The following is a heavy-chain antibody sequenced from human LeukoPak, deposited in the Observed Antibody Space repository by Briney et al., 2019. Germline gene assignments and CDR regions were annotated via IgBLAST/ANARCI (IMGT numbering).Heavy chain of an antibody. CDR2: IYYSGST. V-gene: IGHV4-59*12. CDR1: GGSISSYY. J-gene: IGHJ5*02. D-gene: IGHD3-22*01. CDR3: AREVGYYYDSSGYYYDNWFDP. Sequence: SETLSLTCTVSGGSISSYYWSWLRQPPGKGLEWIGYIYYSGSTNYNPSLKSRVTISVDRSKNQFSLKLSSVTAADTAVYYCAREVGYYYDSSGYYYDNWFDPWGQGTLVTVSS.